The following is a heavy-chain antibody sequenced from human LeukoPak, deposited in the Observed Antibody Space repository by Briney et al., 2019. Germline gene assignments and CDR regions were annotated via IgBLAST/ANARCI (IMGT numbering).Heavy chain of an antibody. V-gene: IGHV3-30*04. CDR1: GFTFNIYP. D-gene: IGHD6-13*01. J-gene: IGHJ4*02. Sequence: GSLRLSCAASGFTFNIYPMYWVRQAPGKGLEWVASMSSDASSEYYADSVKGRFTISRDNSKNMLYLQINSLRAEDTAVYHCARKKMAAAGKGAFDYWGQGTLVTVSS. CDR2: MSSDASSE. CDR3: ARKKMAAAGKGAFDY.